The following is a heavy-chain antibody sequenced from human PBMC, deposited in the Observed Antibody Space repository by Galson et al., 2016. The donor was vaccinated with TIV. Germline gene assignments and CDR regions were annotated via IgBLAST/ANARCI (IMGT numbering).Heavy chain of an antibody. D-gene: IGHD2-21*01. J-gene: IGHJ6*02. CDR2: ISSGGTT. Sequence: SLRLSCAASGLIVSSNYMSWVRQAPGNGLEWVSLISSGGTTSYADSVRGRFTISRDNSNNLVYLQMNNLRPEDTAVYYCARDRRHCGNECYLYYYYGMDVWGQGATVTVSS. CDR1: GLIVSSNY. V-gene: IGHV3-66*02. CDR3: ARDRRHCGNECYLYYYYGMDV.